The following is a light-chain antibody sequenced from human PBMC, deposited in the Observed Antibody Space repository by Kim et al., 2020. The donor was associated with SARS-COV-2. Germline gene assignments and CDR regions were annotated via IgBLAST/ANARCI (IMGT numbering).Light chain of an antibody. CDR3: QSYDSSNQV. Sequence: GKTVPHSCTRSSGSIASNYVQWYQQRPGSSPTTVIYEDNQRPSGVPVRFSGSIDSSSNSASLTISGLKTEDEADYYCQSYDSSNQVFGGGTQLTVL. V-gene: IGLV6-57*01. CDR1: SGSIASNY. J-gene: IGLJ3*02. CDR2: EDN.